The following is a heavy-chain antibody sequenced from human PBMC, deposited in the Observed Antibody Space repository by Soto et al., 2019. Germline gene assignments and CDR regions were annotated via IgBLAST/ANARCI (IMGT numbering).Heavy chain of an antibody. V-gene: IGHV3-23*01. CDR1: GFTFSSYA. CDR2: VSIGGST. D-gene: IGHD2-15*01. Sequence: DVQLLESGGGLVQPEGSLRLSCAASGFTFSSYAMGWVRQGPGKGLEWVAVVSIGGSTHYADSVRGRFTISRDNSKNTLSLQMNSLTAEDTAVYLCAKRRGAGGHFDYWCQGARVTVSS. CDR3: AKRRGAGGHFDY. J-gene: IGHJ4*02.